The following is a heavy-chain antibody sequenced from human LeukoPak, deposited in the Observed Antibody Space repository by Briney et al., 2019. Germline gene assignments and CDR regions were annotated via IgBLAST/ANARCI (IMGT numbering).Heavy chain of an antibody. CDR3: ARLITAFQAFDS. Sequence: SETLSLTCIVSGGSISRDSYYWNWIRQPAGKGLEWIGRIYSSGSTNYNPSLRSRVTISVDTSKNQFSLNLSSVTAADTAVYYCARLITAFQAFDSWGQGTLVTVSS. CDR1: GGSISRDSYY. J-gene: IGHJ4*02. D-gene: IGHD3-16*01. V-gene: IGHV4-61*02. CDR2: IYSSGST.